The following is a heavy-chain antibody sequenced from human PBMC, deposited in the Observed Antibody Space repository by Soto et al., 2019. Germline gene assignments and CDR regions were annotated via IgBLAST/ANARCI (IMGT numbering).Heavy chain of an antibody. J-gene: IGHJ6*02. CDR1: GYTFTSYY. CDR3: ARVRGGELYDGMDV. CDR2: INPSGGST. D-gene: IGHD3-10*01. Sequence: QVQLVQSGAEVKKPGASVKVSCKASGYTFTSYYIHCVRQAPGQGLEWMGVINPSGGSTSYAQKFHGRVTVTRDTSTSTVYMELSSLRSEDTAVYFCARVRGGELYDGMDVWGQGTTVTVSS. V-gene: IGHV1-46*01.